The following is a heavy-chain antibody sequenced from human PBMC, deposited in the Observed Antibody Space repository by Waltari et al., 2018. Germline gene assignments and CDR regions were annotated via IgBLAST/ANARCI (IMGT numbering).Heavy chain of an antibody. V-gene: IGHV1-2*06. CDR3: ARSGGGTTTFGVAE. D-gene: IGHD3-3*01. CDR2: INPNSGDT. CDR1: GYPFPDFF. Sequence: QVQLVQSGAEVKKSGAAVTDSSKAAGYPFPDFFIPWVRAPPGPGLEWMGRINPNSGDTSYAQRFQGRVTMTGDTSITTAYMELTGLRSDDTAIYYCARSGGGTTTFGVAEWGQGSLVTVSS. J-gene: IGHJ4*02.